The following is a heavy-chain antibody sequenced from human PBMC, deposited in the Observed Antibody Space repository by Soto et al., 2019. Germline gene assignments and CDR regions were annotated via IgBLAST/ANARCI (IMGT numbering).Heavy chain of an antibody. V-gene: IGHV4-61*01. CDR1: GGSVNSDYYY. CDR3: AREYSNSPEAFDI. J-gene: IGHJ4*02. Sequence: QVKLQESGPGLVKPSETLSLTCTVSGGSVNSDYYYWTWIRQPPGKGLEWIGYIYKSGRTNYNPSLKSRGSISMDTSRNQFSLKLTSVTAADTAVFYCAREYSNSPEAFDIWGQGSLVTVSS. CDR2: IYKSGRT. D-gene: IGHD1-26*01.